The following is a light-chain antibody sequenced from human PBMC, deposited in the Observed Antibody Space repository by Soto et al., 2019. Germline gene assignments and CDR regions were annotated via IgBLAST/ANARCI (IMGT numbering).Light chain of an antibody. V-gene: IGKV3-15*01. CDR2: GAS. CDR1: QSVSSN. Sequence: VVTQSPATLSVSPGERAPLSCSASQSVSSNLAWYQQKPGQAHRLLIYGASTRTTGIPARFCGSGSGTEFTLTISSLQSEDLAVYYCQQYNWPPGITFGQGTRLEIK. J-gene: IGKJ5*01. CDR3: QQYNWPPGIT.